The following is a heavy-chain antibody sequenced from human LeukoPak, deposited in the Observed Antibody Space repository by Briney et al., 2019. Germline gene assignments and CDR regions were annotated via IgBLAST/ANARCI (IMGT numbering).Heavy chain of an antibody. CDR2: INPNTGDT. D-gene: IGHD3-22*01. Sequence: ASVKVSCKASGYTFIGYYMHWVRQAPGQGLEWMGWINPNTGDTNYAQKFQGRVTMTRDTSISTAYMEPSRLRSDDTAVYYCARGYDSSSYNWFDPWGQGTLVTVSS. J-gene: IGHJ5*02. CDR1: GYTFIGYY. CDR3: ARGYDSSSYNWFDP. V-gene: IGHV1-2*02.